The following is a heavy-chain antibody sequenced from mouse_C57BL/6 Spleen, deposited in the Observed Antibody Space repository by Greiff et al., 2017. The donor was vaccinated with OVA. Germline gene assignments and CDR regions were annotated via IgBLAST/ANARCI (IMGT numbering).Heavy chain of an antibody. CDR3: ARIYYGKYYYAMEY. Sequence: LVESGPELVKPGASVKISCKASGYSFTDYNMNWVKQSNGKSLEWIGVINPNYGTTSYNQKFKGKATLTVDQSSSTAYMQLNSLTSEDSAVYYGARIYYGKYYYAMEYWGKGTSVTVAS. V-gene: IGHV1-39*01. D-gene: IGHD2-1*01. CDR2: INPNYGTT. CDR1: GYSFTDYN. J-gene: IGHJ4*01.